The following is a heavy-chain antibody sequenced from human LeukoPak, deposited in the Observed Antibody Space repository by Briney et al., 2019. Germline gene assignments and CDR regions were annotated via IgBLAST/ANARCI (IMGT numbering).Heavy chain of an antibody. CDR2: MNPNSGNT. D-gene: IGHD4-23*01. V-gene: IGHV1-8*01. J-gene: IGHJ6*03. CDR3: ARAPTTVVFYYYYYMDV. CDR1: GYTFTSYD. Sequence: ASVKVSCKASGYTFTSYDINWVRQAPGQGLEWMGWMNPNSGNTGYAQKFQGRVTMTRNTSISTAYMELSSLRSEDTAVYYCARAPTTVVFYYYYYMDVWGKGTTVTVSS.